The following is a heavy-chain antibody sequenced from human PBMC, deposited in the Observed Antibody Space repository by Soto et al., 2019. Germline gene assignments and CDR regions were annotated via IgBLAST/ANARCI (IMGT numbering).Heavy chain of an antibody. CDR1: GFTLTNYA. D-gene: IGHD2-21*01. Sequence: EVQLVESGGGLVQPGGSLRLSCTASGFTLTNYAMNWVRQAPGKGLEWVSYISSSSAAIFYADSVKGRFTISRDNAKNTLYLQMNSLRDEDTGVYYCAREESRGRVLFYYTDVWGRGTTVTVSS. CDR2: ISSSSAAI. V-gene: IGHV3-48*02. J-gene: IGHJ6*03. CDR3: AREESRGRVLFYYTDV.